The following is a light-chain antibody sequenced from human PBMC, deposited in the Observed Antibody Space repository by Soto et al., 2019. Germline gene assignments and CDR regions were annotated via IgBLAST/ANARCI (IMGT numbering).Light chain of an antibody. CDR2: GAS. CDR1: QSVSSTY. CDR3: QQYGNSPRGT. Sequence: ESVLTQSPGTLSLSPGERATLSCRASQSVSSTYLAWYQQKPGQAPRLLIYGASRRATGIPDRFSGSGSGTDFTLTISRLEPEDFAVYYCQQYGNSPRGTFGQGTKVEIK. V-gene: IGKV3-20*01. J-gene: IGKJ1*01.